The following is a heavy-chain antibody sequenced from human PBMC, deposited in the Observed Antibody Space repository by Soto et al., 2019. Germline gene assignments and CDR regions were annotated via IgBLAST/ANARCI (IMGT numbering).Heavy chain of an antibody. V-gene: IGHV3-23*01. J-gene: IGHJ3*02. CDR2: ISGSGGST. CDR3: ARMLYCGGDCYSGAFDI. Sequence: GGSLRLSCAASGFTFSSYAMSWVRQAPGKGLEWVSAISGSGGSTYYADSVKGRFTISRDNSKNTLYLQMNSLRAEDTAVYYCARMLYCGGDCYSGAFDIWGQGTMVTVSS. CDR1: GFTFSSYA. D-gene: IGHD2-21*01.